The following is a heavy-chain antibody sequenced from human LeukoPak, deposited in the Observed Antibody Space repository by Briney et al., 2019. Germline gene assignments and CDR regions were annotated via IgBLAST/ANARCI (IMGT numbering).Heavy chain of an antibody. V-gene: IGHV1-58*01. J-gene: IGHJ4*02. CDR1: GFTFTSRSA. D-gene: IGHD6-13*01. Sequence: SAKVSCKASGFTFTSRSAVQWVRQARGQRLEWIGWIVVGSDNTNYAQKFQERVTITRDMSTSTAYMELSSLTSEDTAVYYCAAPYSSTWFDYWGQGTLVTVSS. CDR2: IVVGSDNT. CDR3: AAPYSSTWFDY.